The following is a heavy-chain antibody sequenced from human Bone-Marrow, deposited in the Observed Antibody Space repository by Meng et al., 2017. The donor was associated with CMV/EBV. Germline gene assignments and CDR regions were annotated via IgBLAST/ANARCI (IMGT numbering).Heavy chain of an antibody. Sequence: DSVSRNRAAWNGIRPSPSRGLEWLGRTYYRAQQWYNDYAVSVKSRITINPDTSKNQFSLQVNSVTPEDTAVYYCARGADGYNYYFDYWGQGTLVTVSS. D-gene: IGHD5-24*01. CDR1: DSVSRNRAA. V-gene: IGHV6-1*01. CDR3: ARGADGYNYYFDY. CDR2: TYYRAQQWYN. J-gene: IGHJ4*02.